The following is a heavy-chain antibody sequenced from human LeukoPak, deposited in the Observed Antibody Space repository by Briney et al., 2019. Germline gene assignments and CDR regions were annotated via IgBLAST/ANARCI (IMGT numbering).Heavy chain of an antibody. Sequence: SVKVSCKASGGTFSSYAISWVRQAPGQGLEWMGRIIPILGIANYAQKFQGRVTITADKSTSTAYMELSSLRSEDTAVYYCARSYYYDSSGYYEDYWGQGTLVTVSS. D-gene: IGHD3-22*01. V-gene: IGHV1-69*04. CDR3: ARSYYYDSSGYYEDY. CDR2: IIPILGIA. J-gene: IGHJ4*02. CDR1: GGTFSSYA.